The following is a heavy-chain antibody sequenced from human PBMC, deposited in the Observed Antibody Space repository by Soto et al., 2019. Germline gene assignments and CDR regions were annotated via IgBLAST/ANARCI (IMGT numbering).Heavy chain of an antibody. CDR2: ISSSSSYI. Sequence: PGWSLRLSCAASGFTFSSYSMNWVRQAPGKGLEWVSSISSSSSYIYYADSVKGRFTISRDNAKNSLYLQMNSLRAEDTAVYYCARRLKATPVTNWGFFLVGGMDVWGQGTTVTVSS. CDR3: ARRLKATPVTNWGFFLVGGMDV. J-gene: IGHJ6*02. V-gene: IGHV3-21*01. D-gene: IGHD4-4*01. CDR1: GFTFSSYS.